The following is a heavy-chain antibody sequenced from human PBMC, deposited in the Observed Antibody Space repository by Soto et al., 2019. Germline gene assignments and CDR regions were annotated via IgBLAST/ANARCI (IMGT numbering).Heavy chain of an antibody. D-gene: IGHD6-13*01. CDR3: AKDPIAAAGTTHYGMDV. CDR2: INHSGNT. J-gene: IGHJ6*02. CDR1: GGSFSGYD. V-gene: IGHV4-34*01. Sequence: SETLSLTCAVYGGSFSGYDWSWIRRSPGKGLEWIGEINHSGNTNYSPSLKSRVTISVDTSKNQFSLNLSSVTAEDTAVYYCAKDPIAAAGTTHYGMDVWGQGTMVTVSS.